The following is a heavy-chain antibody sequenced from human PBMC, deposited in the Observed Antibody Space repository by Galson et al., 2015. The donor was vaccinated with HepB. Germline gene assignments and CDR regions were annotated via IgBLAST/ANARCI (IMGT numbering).Heavy chain of an antibody. CDR1: GFIFSNYA. CDR2: ISGSGGST. J-gene: IGHJ4*02. D-gene: IGHD1-14*01. Sequence: SLRLSCAASGFIFSNYAINWVRQAPGKGLEWVSGISGSGGSTSYADSVKGRFTISRDNSKNTVYLQMNSLRADDTAVYYCASRPGPVTIAGKTAGLPHWGQGTLVTVSS. V-gene: IGHV3-23*01. CDR3: ASRPGPVTIAGKTAGLPH.